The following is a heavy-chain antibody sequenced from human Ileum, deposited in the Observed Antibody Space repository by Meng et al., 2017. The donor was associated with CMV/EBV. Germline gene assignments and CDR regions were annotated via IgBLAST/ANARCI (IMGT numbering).Heavy chain of an antibody. V-gene: IGHV3-72*01. J-gene: IGHJ4*02. CDR2: IRNKANSYIT. CDR3: ARLNGYNFGLDY. Sequence: ASGFTFSDHYMDWVRQAPGKGLEWVGRIRNKANSYITEYAGSVKDRFTISRDDSKSSFYLQMNSLKTEDTAVYFCARLNGYNFGLDYWGQGTLVTVSS. CDR1: GFTFSDHY. D-gene: IGHD5-24*01.